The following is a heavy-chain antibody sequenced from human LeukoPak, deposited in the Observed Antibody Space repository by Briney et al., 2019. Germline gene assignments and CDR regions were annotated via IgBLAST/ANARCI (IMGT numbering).Heavy chain of an antibody. CDR2: INQDGSGK. V-gene: IGHV3-7*01. D-gene: IGHD1-1*01. J-gene: IGHJ1*01. Sequence: GGCLRLSCATSGFTFSRHWMSWVRQAPGKGLEWVANINQDGSGKYYVDSVKGRFTISRDNAKNSLYLQMNSLRSEDTAIYYCAEGTTGWGQGTLVTVSS. CDR1: GFTFSRHW. CDR3: AEGTTG.